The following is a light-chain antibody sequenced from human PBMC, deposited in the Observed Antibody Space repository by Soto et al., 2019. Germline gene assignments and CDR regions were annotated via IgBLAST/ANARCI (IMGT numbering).Light chain of an antibody. V-gene: IGLV2-8*01. J-gene: IGLJ1*01. Sequence: SALTQPPSASGSPGQSVTISCTGTSSDVGGYNYVSWYQQYPGKAPKLMIYEVSKRPSGVPDRFSGSKSGNTASLTVSGLQAEEEADYYCSSYAGSNEGVFGTGTKVTVL. CDR2: EVS. CDR3: SSYAGSNEGV. CDR1: SSDVGGYNY.